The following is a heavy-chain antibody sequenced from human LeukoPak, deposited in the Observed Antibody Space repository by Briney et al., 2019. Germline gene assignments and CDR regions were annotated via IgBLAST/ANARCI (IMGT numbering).Heavy chain of an antibody. CDR1: GFTFSSYW. CDR2: IKQDGSEK. V-gene: IGHV3-7*01. Sequence: PGGSLRLSCAASGFTFSSYWMSWVRQATGKGLEWVANIKQDGSEKYYVDSVKGRFTISRDNAKNSLYLQMNSLRAEDTAVYYCARDGRSPYYYDSSGFDYWGQGTLVTVSS. J-gene: IGHJ4*02. D-gene: IGHD3-22*01. CDR3: ARDGRSPYYYDSSGFDY.